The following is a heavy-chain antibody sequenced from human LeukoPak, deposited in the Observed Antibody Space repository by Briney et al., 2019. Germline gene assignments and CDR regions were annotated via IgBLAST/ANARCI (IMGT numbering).Heavy chain of an antibody. CDR1: GFTFSDYY. J-gene: IGHJ4*02. V-gene: IGHV3-11*01. D-gene: IGHD4-17*01. CDR2: ISSSGSTI. CDR3: AKSGEDYGDYSDY. Sequence: GGSLRLSCAASGFTFSDYYMSWIRQAPGKGLEWVSYISSSGSTIYYADSVKGRFTISRDNAKNTLYLQMNSLRAEDTAVYYCAKSGEDYGDYSDYWGQGTLVTVSS.